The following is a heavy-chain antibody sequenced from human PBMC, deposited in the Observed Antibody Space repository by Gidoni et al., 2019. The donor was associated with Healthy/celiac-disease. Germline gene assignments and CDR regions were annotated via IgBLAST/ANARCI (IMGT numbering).Heavy chain of an antibody. Sequence: QLQLQESGPGLVKPSETLSLTCTVSGGSISSSSYYWGWIRQPPGKGLEWIGSIYYSGSTYYNPSLKSRVTISVDTSKNQFSLKLSSVTAADTAVYYCARLGYSSSPPDYWGQGTLVTVSS. CDR2: IYYSGST. CDR3: ARLGYSSSPPDY. CDR1: GGSISSSSYY. D-gene: IGHD6-6*01. J-gene: IGHJ4*02. V-gene: IGHV4-39*01.